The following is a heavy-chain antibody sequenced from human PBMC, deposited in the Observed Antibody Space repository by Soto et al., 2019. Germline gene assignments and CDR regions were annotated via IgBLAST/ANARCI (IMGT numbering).Heavy chain of an antibody. Sequence: SVKVSCKASGGTFSSYAISWVRQAPVQGLEWMGGIIRIFGTANYAQKFQGRVTITADESTSTAYMELSSLRSEDTAVYYCAREGPRRDTAMREDYYHYGKAFCARGTTVIVS. V-gene: IGHV1-69*13. D-gene: IGHD5-18*01. CDR2: IIRIFGTA. CDR3: AREGPRRDTAMREDYYHYGKAF. J-gene: IGHJ6*02. CDR1: GGTFSSYA.